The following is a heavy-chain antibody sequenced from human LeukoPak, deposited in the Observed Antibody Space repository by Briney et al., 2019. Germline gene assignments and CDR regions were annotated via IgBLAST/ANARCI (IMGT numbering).Heavy chain of an antibody. CDR3: ARTVPGYPDDYFDY. D-gene: IGHD6-19*01. J-gene: IGHJ4*02. CDR1: GFTFSRHW. Sequence: GGSLRLSCAASGFTFSRHWMSWVRQTPGKGLERVAQINQDGSAIYYVDSVKGRFTISRDNAKNSLCLQMTGLTVADTAVYYCARTVPGYPDDYFDYWAQGTLVTVSS. CDR2: INQDGSAI. V-gene: IGHV3-7*01.